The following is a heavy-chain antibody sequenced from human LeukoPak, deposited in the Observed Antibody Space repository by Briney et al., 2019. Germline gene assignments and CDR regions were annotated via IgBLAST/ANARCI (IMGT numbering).Heavy chain of an antibody. CDR3: ARADIVVVPAAPTAGWFDP. V-gene: IGHV5-51*01. CDR2: IYPGDSDT. J-gene: IGHJ5*02. Sequence: GESLKISCKGSGYSFTTYWIAWVRQMPGKGLEWMGIIYPGDSDTRYSPSFQGQVTISADKSISTAYLQWSSLKASDTAMYYCARADIVVVPAAPTAGWFDPWGQGTLVTVSS. D-gene: IGHD2-2*01. CDR1: GYSFTTYW.